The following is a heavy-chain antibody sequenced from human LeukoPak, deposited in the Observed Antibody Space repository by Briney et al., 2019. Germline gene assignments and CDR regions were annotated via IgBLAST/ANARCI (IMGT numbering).Heavy chain of an antibody. D-gene: IGHD3-16*01. Sequence: ASVKVSCKASGYTFTDYYMHWVRQAPGQGLEWMGWISPNSGGTNYAQKFQGRVIMTGDTSISTAYMELSRLRSDDTAVYYCARDYVGDNWFDPWGQGTLVTVSS. CDR2: ISPNSGGT. CDR1: GYTFTDYY. CDR3: ARDYVGDNWFDP. V-gene: IGHV1-2*02. J-gene: IGHJ5*02.